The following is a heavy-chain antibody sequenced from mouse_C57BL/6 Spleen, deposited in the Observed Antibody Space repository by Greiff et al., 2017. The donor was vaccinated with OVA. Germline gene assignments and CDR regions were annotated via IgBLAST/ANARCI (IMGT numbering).Heavy chain of an antibody. CDR1: GYTFTNYW. D-gene: IGHD1-1*01. V-gene: IGHV1-63*01. Sequence: VQLQQSGAELVRPGTSVKMSCKASGYTFTNYWIGWAKQRPGHGLEWIGDIYPGGGYTNYNEKFKGKATLTADKSSSTAYMQLSSLTSEDSAIYYCARVYYYGSSPYWYFAVWGTGTTVTVSA. CDR2: IYPGGGYT. CDR3: ARVYYYGSSPYWYFAV. J-gene: IGHJ1*03.